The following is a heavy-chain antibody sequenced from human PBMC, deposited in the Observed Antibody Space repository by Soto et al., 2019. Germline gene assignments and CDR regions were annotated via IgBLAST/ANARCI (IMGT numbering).Heavy chain of an antibody. CDR1: VASVSSGAYY. V-gene: IGHV4-31*03. CDR3: VRALRHTAMVYPWLDP. CDR2: IYESGYT. D-gene: IGHD5-18*01. Sequence: PSETLSLTCTVSVASVSSGAYYWGWVRQRPGRGLEWIGYIYESGYTYYNTSLKSRLTISLDRSNNQFSQGLTSVTAADTAVYYCVRALRHTAMVYPWLDPWGQGTLVTVSS. J-gene: IGHJ5*02.